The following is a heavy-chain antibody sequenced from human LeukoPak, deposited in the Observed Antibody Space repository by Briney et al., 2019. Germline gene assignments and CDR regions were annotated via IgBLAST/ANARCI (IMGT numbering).Heavy chain of an antibody. CDR3: AKGYYYDSSGYYPFGG. CDR1: GFTFSTYA. J-gene: IGHJ4*02. D-gene: IGHD3-22*01. Sequence: GGSLRLSCAASGFTFSTYAMSWVRQAPGKGLEWISLISKGGSDTFYEDSVKGRFTISRDNSKDTLYLQMTGLRAEDTAVYYCAKGYYYDSSGYYPFGGWGQGTLVTVSS. V-gene: IGHV3-23*01. CDR2: ISKGGSDT.